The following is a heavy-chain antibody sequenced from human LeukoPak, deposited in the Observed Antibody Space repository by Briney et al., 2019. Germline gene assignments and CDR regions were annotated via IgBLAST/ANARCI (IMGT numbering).Heavy chain of an antibody. CDR3: AKDSSAAVRDFDS. J-gene: IGHJ4*02. D-gene: IGHD3-10*01. CDR2: MSYDGTTI. Sequence: QAGGSLRLSCAASRFTFSSYGMHWVRQAPGKGLESVAGMSYDGTTIYYADSVKGRFTISRDNSHTTLYLQMNSLRAEDTAVYYCAKDSSAAVRDFDSWAQGTLVSVSS. V-gene: IGHV3-30*18. CDR1: RFTFSSYG.